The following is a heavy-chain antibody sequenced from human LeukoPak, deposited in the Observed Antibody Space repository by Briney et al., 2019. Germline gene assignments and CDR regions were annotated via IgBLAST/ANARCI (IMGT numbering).Heavy chain of an antibody. V-gene: IGHV3-74*01. D-gene: IGHD6-13*01. J-gene: IGHJ4*02. CDR2: IKSDGITT. Sequence: GGSLRLSCAASGFTFSTYWMHWVRQAPGKGLLWVSRIKSDGITTIYADSVKGRFTISRDNAKNTLYLQMNSLRAEDTAVYYCARGTGYSVFDYWGQGTLATVSS. CDR1: GFTFSTYW. CDR3: ARGTGYSVFDY.